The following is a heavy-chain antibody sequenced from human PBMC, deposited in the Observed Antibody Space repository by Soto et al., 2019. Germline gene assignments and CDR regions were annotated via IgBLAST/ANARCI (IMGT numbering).Heavy chain of an antibody. CDR3: AKDHYDILTGSPDYYYYGMDV. J-gene: IGHJ6*02. D-gene: IGHD3-9*01. Sequence: GGSLRLSCAASGFTFSSYAMSWVRQAPGKGLEWVSAISGSGGSTYYADSVKGRFTISRDNSKNTLYLQMNSLRAEDTAVYYCAKDHYDILTGSPDYYYYGMDVWGRGTTVTVSS. CDR1: GFTFSSYA. CDR2: ISGSGGST. V-gene: IGHV3-23*01.